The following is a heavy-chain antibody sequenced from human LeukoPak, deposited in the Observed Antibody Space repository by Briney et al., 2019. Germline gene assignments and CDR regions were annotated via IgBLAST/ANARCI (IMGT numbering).Heavy chain of an antibody. CDR3: AKDGGYYYDSSGYHYFDY. J-gene: IGHJ4*02. V-gene: IGHV3-23*01. D-gene: IGHD3-22*01. CDR2: ISGSGGNT. CDR1: GFTFSSYA. Sequence: GGSLRLSCAASGFTFSSYAMSWVRQAPGKGLEWVSSISGSGGNTFYADSVKGRFTISRDNSKNTLYLQMNSLRAEDTAVYYCAKDGGYYYDSSGYHYFDYWGQGTLVTVSS.